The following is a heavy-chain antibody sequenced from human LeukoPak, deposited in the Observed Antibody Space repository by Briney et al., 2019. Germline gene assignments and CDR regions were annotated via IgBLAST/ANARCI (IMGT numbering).Heavy chain of an antibody. J-gene: IGHJ4*02. CDR2: ISSSSSYI. CDR3: ARESGRSYYYDSSGPD. CDR1: GFTFSSYS. Sequence: PGGSLRLSCAASGFTFSSYSMNWVRQAPGKGLEGVSPISSSSSYIYYADSVKGGFTISRDNAKNSLYLQMNSLRAEDTAVYYCARESGRSYYYDSSGPDGGQGTLVTVSS. V-gene: IGHV3-21*01. D-gene: IGHD3-22*01.